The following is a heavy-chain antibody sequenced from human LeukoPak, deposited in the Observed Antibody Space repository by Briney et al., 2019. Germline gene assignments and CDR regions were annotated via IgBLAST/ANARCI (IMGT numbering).Heavy chain of an antibody. CDR3: AKAGDDSRGPAKCSFDY. CDR2: INPNRAGR. Sequence: SVKVSCKCPGYSFTCYYMHWVRQAPGKGLEWMGLINPNRAGRYYAQKVQGRVTMSRDTSNSTSYLQMSRLRSDDPAVYYCAKAGDDSRGPAKCSFDYWGQGNLVAVSS. V-gene: IGHV1-2*02. J-gene: IGHJ4*02. D-gene: IGHD1-1*01. CDR1: GYSFTCYY.